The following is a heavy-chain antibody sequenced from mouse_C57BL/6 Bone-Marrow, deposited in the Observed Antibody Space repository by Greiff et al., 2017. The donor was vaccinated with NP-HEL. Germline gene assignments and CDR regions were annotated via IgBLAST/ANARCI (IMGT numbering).Heavy chain of an antibody. CDR2: ISSGSSTI. CDR1: GFTFSDYG. V-gene: IGHV5-17*01. Sequence: EVKLQESGGGLVKPGGSLKLSCAASGFTFSDYGMHWVRQAPEKGLEWVAYISSGSSTIYYAHTVKGRFPISRDNAKNTLFLQMTSLRSEDTARYYCATYMGTGWGQGTTLTVSS. J-gene: IGHJ2*01. CDR3: ATYMGTG. D-gene: IGHD2-13*01.